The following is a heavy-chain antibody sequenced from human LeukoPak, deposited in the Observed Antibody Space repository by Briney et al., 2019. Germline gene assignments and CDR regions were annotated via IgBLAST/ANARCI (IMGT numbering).Heavy chain of an antibody. J-gene: IGHJ4*02. D-gene: IGHD3-10*01. CDR2: ISWNSGSI. V-gene: IGHV3-9*01. CDR1: GFTFDDYA. Sequence: QSGGSLRLSCAASGFTFDDYAMHWVRQAPGKGLEWVSGISWNSGSIGYADSVKGRFTISRDNAKNSLYLQMNSLRAEDTAVYYCARGGSGTPDYWGQGTLVTVSS. CDR3: ARGGSGTPDY.